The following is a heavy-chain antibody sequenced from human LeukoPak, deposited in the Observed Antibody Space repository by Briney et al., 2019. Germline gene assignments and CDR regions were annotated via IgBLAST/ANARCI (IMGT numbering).Heavy chain of an antibody. CDR3: VKGDWLFES. J-gene: IGHJ5*01. V-gene: IGHV3-7*04. CDR1: GFNFGDSR. Sequence: GGSLRLSCAASGFNFGDSRMTWVRQAPGKGLQWVANVNQDGTEKHFLDSVEGRFTISRDNAKKSLYLQMSSLRPEDTALYFCVKGDWLFESWSHGTLTTV. D-gene: IGHD2-21*01. CDR2: VNQDGTEK.